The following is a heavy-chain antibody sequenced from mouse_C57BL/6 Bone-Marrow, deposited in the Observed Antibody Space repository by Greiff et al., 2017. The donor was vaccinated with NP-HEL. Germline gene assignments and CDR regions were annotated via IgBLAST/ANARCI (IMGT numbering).Heavy chain of an antibody. CDR1: GYTFTSYG. D-gene: IGHD2-5*01. Sequence: VQLQESGAELARPGASVKLSCKASGYTFTSYGISWVKQRTGQGLEWIGEIYPRSGNTYYNEKFKGKATLTADKSSSTAYMELRSLTSEDSAVYFCARIFGTNSNYVDYWGQGTTLTVSS. CDR2: IYPRSGNT. V-gene: IGHV1-81*01. CDR3: ARIFGTNSNYVDY. J-gene: IGHJ2*01.